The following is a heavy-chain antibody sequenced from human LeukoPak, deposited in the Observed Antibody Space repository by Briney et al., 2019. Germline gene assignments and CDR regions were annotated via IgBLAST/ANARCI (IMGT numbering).Heavy chain of an antibody. CDR3: ARGRQRRLRADYYYYYMDV. CDR2: IIPIFGTA. CDR1: GGTFSSYA. Sequence: SVKVSCKASGGTFSSYAISWVRQAPGQGLEWMGGIIPIFGTANYAQKFQGRVTITADKSTSTAYMELSSLRSEDTAVYYCARGRQRRLRADYYYYYMDVWGKGTTVTVSS. V-gene: IGHV1-69*06. D-gene: IGHD3-16*01. J-gene: IGHJ6*03.